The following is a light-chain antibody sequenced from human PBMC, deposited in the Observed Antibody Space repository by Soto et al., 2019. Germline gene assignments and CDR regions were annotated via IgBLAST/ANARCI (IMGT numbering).Light chain of an antibody. J-gene: IGLJ3*02. CDR1: GSNLGTNS. CDR3: ASWDDSLHGVV. V-gene: IGLV1-44*01. CDR2: RTH. Sequence: QSVLTQPPSTSGTPGQTISISCSGSGSNLGTNSVTWDRQLPGTAPKLLIYRTHQRPSGGPDRFSGSKSGTSGSLAISGLQAEDEADYYCASWDDSLHGVVFGGGTKRTVL.